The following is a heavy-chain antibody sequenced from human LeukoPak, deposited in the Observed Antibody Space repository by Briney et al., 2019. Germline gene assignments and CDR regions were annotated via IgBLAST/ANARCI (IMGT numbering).Heavy chain of an antibody. CDR2: INTNRGGT. Sequence: ASVQVLCKVSGYTFTGYYMNWLRQAPGEGLQWMGWINTNRGGTNYAQKVQGRVTMTSDTSISPAYMELSMLRSDDTAVYYCSRARYDSSGYYGYWGQGTLVTVSS. CDR3: SRARYDSSGYYGY. J-gene: IGHJ4*02. CDR1: GYTFTGYY. D-gene: IGHD3-22*01. V-gene: IGHV1-2*02.